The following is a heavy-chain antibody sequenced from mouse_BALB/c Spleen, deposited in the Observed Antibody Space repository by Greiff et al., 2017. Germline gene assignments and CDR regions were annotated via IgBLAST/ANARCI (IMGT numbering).Heavy chain of an antibody. V-gene: IGHV2-9*02. J-gene: IGHJ2*01. CDR2: IWAGGST. CDR3: ARGSLITTAPYYFDY. Sequence: VKLMESGPGLVAPSQSLSITCTVSGFSLTSYGVHWVRQPPGKGLEWLGVIWAGGSTNYNSALMSRLSISKDNSKSQVFLKMNSLQTEDTAMYYCARGSLITTAPYYFDYWGQGTTLTVSS. D-gene: IGHD1-2*01. CDR1: GFSLTSYG.